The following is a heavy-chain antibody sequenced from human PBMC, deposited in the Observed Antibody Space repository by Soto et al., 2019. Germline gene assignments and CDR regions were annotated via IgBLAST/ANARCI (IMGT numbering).Heavy chain of an antibody. J-gene: IGHJ4*02. V-gene: IGHV3-11*01. CDR3: AKSMVRGVIFDY. Sequence: GGSLRLSCAASGFTFSDYYMSWIRQAPGKGLEWVSYISSSGSTIYYADSVKGRFTISRDNAKNSLYLQMNSLRAEDTAVYYCAKSMVRGVIFDYWGQGTLVTVSS. CDR1: GFTFSDYY. D-gene: IGHD3-10*01. CDR2: ISSSGSTI.